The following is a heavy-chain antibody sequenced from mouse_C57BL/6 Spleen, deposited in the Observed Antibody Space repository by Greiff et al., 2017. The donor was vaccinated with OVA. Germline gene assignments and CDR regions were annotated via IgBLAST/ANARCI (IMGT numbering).Heavy chain of an antibody. CDR1: CYTFTSYW. J-gene: IGHJ1*03. CDR2: IYPGSGST. Sequence: VQLQQPGAELVKPGASVKIPCNSSCYTFTSYWITWVKQRPGQGLEWIGDIYPGSGSTNYNEKFKSKATLTVDTSSSTAYMQLSSLTSEDSAVYDCARADGWLLEYFDVWGTGTTVTVSS. D-gene: IGHD2-3*01. CDR3: ARADGWLLEYFDV. V-gene: IGHV1-55*01.